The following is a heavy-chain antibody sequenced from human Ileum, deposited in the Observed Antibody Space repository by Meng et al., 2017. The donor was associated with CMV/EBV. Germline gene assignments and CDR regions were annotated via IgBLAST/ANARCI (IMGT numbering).Heavy chain of an antibody. D-gene: IGHD2-2*01. CDR2: IYYSGST. V-gene: IGHV4-61*01. Sequence: SETLSLTCTVSGGSVSSGSYYWSWIRQPPGKGLEWIGYIYYSGSTNYNPSLKSRVTISVDTSKNQFSLKLSPVTAADTAVYYCARWARYCSSTSCYGYAFDIWGQGTMVTVSS. CDR1: GGSVSSGSYY. CDR3: ARWARYCSSTSCYGYAFDI. J-gene: IGHJ3*02.